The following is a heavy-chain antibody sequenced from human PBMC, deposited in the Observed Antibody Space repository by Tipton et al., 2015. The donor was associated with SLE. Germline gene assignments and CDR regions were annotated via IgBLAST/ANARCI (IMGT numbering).Heavy chain of an antibody. J-gene: IGHJ4*02. CDR2: LYYSGST. CDR3: SRQKLQPGGDFFDY. CDR1: GGSFSNYG. D-gene: IGHD5-18*01. V-gene: IGHV4-59*08. Sequence: QLVQSGAEVKKPGSSVKVSCKVSGGSFSNYGFTWVRQAPGQGLEWIGSLYYSGSTIYNPSLEGRVTISGDMSKNQFSLQLDSVTAADTAVYYCSRQKLQPGGDFFDYWGQGTLVTVSS.